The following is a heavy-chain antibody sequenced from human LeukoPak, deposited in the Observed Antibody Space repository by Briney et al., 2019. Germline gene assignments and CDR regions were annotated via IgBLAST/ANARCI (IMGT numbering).Heavy chain of an antibody. CDR2: ISYDGSNK. CDR1: GFTFSSHG. CDR3: ARQHTAPTAFDY. V-gene: IGHV3-30*03. Sequence: GRSLRLSCAASGFTFSSHGMHWVRQAPGKGLEWVTFISYDGSNKYYADSVKGRFTISRDNSKNTLFLQMNSLRAEDTAVYYCARQHTAPTAFDYWGQGTLVTVSS. D-gene: IGHD5-18*01. J-gene: IGHJ4*02.